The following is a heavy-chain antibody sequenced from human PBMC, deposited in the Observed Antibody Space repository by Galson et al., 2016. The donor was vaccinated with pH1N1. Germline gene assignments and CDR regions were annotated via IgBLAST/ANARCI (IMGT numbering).Heavy chain of an antibody. CDR2: ISWNSGSI. D-gene: IGHD2-15*01. CDR1: GFTFDDYA. J-gene: IGHJ5*02. V-gene: IGHV3-9*01. CDR3: AEDSGWLYNWFDP. Sequence: SLRLSCAASGFTFDDYAMHWVRQAPGKGLEWVSGISWNSGSIGYADSVKGRFTISRDNAKNSLYLQMNSLRAEDTALYYCAEDSGWLYNWFDPWGQGTLVTVSS.